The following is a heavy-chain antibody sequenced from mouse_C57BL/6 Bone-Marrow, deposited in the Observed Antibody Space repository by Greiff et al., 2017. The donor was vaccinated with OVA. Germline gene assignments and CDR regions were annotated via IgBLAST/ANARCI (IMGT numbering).Heavy chain of an antibody. J-gene: IGHJ4*01. CDR1: GFTFSSSA. CDR2: ISDGGRYT. V-gene: IGHV5-4*03. CDR3: ARRGDEGYAMDY. Sequence: EVKVVESGGGLVKPGGSLKLSCAASGFTFSSSAMSWVRQTPEKSLEWVAPISDGGRYTYYPDNFKGRFTMYRDNTKNNLYLQMSHLKSEDTAMYYCARRGDEGYAMDYWGQGTSVTVSS.